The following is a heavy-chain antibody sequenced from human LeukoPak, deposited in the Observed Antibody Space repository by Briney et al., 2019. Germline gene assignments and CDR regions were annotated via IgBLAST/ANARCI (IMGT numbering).Heavy chain of an antibody. Sequence: SVKVSCKASGGTFCSYAISWVRQAPGQGLEWMGRIIPILGIANYAQKFQGRVTITADKSTSTAYMELSSLRSEDTAVYYCAREHLITGESPVYYYYGMDVWGQGTTVTVSS. CDR3: AREHLITGESPVYYYYGMDV. CDR1: GGTFCSYA. CDR2: IIPILGIA. J-gene: IGHJ6*02. V-gene: IGHV1-69*04. D-gene: IGHD3-22*01.